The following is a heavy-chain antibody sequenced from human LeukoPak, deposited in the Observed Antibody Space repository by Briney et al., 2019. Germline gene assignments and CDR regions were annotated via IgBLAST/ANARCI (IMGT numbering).Heavy chain of an antibody. CDR1: GYTFTSYG. J-gene: IGHJ4*02. CDR3: AREGSYYYDSSGNTVAY. D-gene: IGHD3-22*01. Sequence: GASVKVSRKASGYTFTSYGISWVRQAPGQGLEWMGWISAYNGNTNYAQKLQGRVTMTTDTSTSTAYMELRSLRSDDTAVYYCAREGSYYYDSSGNTVAYWGQGTLVTVSS. V-gene: IGHV1-18*01. CDR2: ISAYNGNT.